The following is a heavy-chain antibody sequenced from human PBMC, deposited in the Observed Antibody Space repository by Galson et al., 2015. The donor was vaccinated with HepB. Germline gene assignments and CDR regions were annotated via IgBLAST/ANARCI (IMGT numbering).Heavy chain of an antibody. V-gene: IGHV3-30*18. Sequence: SLRLSCAASGFTFSSYGMHWVRQAPGKGLEWAAVVSYDGSNKYYADSVKGRFTISRDNSKNTLYLQMNSLRAEDTAVYYCAKAGRNGPGFDYWGQGTLVTVSS. J-gene: IGHJ4*02. CDR3: AKAGRNGPGFDY. CDR2: VSYDGSNK. D-gene: IGHD5-24*01. CDR1: GFTFSSYG.